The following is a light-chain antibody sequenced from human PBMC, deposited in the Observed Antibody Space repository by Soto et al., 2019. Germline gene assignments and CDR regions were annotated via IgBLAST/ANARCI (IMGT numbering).Light chain of an antibody. CDR3: GSWDSSLSAYV. V-gene: IGLV1-51*01. CDR1: SSNIGGNS. J-gene: IGLJ1*01. CDR2: DDN. Sequence: VLTQPPSVSAAPGQKVTISCSGSSSNIGGNSVSWYQQLPGTAPKLLIYDDNKRPSGIPDRFSGSKSGTSATLGITGFQTGDEADHYCGSWDSSLSAYVFGPGTKVTVL.